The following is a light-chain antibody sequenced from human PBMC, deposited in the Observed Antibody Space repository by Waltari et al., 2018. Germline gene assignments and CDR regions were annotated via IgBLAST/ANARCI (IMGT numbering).Light chain of an antibody. V-gene: IGLV3-25*03. CDR1: ALPKPY. CDR3: QSADSSGTPPNWV. Sequence: SYELTQPPSVSVSPGQTARITCPGDALPKPYAYWYQQKPGQAPVLVIYKDSERPSGIPERFSGSSSGTTVTLTISGVQAEDEADYYCQSADSSGTPPNWVFGGGTKLTVL. CDR2: KDS. J-gene: IGLJ3*02.